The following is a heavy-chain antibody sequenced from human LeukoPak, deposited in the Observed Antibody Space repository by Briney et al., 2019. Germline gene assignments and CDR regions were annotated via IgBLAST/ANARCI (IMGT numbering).Heavy chain of an antibody. CDR1: VFTFSDYY. CDR2: ISSSSSYT. CDR3: ARARGRSSHHDY. D-gene: IGHD6-13*01. J-gene: IGHJ4*02. V-gene: IGHV3-11*05. Sequence: GLSLRLSCAASVFTFSDYYMSWMRQARGKGLEEVSYISSSSSYTNYADSVKGRFTLYRDNAKNSLYLQMNSLRAEDTAVYYCARARGRSSHHDYWGQGTLVTVSS.